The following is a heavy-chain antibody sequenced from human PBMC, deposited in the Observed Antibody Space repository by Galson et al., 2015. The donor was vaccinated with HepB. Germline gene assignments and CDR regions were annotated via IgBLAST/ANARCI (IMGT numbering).Heavy chain of an antibody. Sequence: SLRLSCAASGFTFSSSAMSWVRQAAGKGLEWVSYIRSSDSTRYYADSVKGRFTISRDNAKNSLYLQMNSLRAEDTAVYYCARERVVIPPTGMDVWGQGTTVTVSS. CDR2: IRSSDSTR. V-gene: IGHV3-11*01. CDR3: ARERVVIPPTGMDV. CDR1: GFTFSSSA. J-gene: IGHJ6*02. D-gene: IGHD3-3*01.